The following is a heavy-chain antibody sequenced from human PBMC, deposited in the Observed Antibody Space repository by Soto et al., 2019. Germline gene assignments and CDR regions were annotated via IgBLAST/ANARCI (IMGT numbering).Heavy chain of an antibody. CDR3: AREGTYCTNGVCSGTYYYGMDV. CDR1: GFTFSSYS. V-gene: IGHV3-21*01. CDR2: ISSSSSYI. D-gene: IGHD2-8*01. J-gene: IGHJ6*02. Sequence: PGGSLRLSCAASGFTFSSYSMNWVRQAPGKGLEWVSSISSSSSYIYYADSVKGRFTISRDNAKNSLYLQMNSLGAEDTAVYYCAREGTYCTNGVCSGTYYYGMDVWGQGTKVTVSS.